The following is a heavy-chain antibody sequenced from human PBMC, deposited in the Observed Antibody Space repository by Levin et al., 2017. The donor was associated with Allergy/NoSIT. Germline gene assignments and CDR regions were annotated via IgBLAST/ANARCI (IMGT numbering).Heavy chain of an antibody. D-gene: IGHD2-2*02. V-gene: IGHV2-5*01. CDR1: GFSLSTSGVG. Sequence: ESGPTLVKPTQTLTLTCTFSGFSLSTSGVGVGWIRQPPGKALEWLALIYWNDDKRYSPSLKSRLTITKDTSKNQVVLTMTNMDPVDTATYYCAHRLWVSAPPRLRYCSSTSCYIGDNWFDPWGQGTLVTVSS. CDR3: AHRLWVSAPPRLRYCSSTSCYIGDNWFDP. J-gene: IGHJ5*02. CDR2: IYWNDDK.